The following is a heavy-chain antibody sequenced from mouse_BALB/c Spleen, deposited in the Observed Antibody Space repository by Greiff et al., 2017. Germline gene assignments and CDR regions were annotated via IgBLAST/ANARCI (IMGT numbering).Heavy chain of an antibody. D-gene: IGHD1-2*01. V-gene: IGHV5-17*02. CDR3: ARAFTTAHAMDY. CDR1: GFTFSSFG. Sequence: EVNVVESGGGLVQPGGSRKLSCAASGFTFSSFGMHWVRQAPEKGLEWVAYISSGSSTIYYADTVKGRFTISRDNPKNTLFLQMTSLRSEDTAMYYCARAFTTAHAMDYWGQGTSVTVSS. J-gene: IGHJ4*01. CDR2: ISSGSSTI.